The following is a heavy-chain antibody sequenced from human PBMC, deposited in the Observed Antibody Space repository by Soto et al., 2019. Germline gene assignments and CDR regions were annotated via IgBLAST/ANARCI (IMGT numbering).Heavy chain of an antibody. CDR2: ISGSGVST. D-gene: IGHD6-13*01. J-gene: IGHJ4*02. CDR3: ARRGPGTYFDY. CDR1: GGSVRSSTYY. V-gene: IGHV3-23*01. Sequence: ETLSLTCTVSGGSVRSSTYYWGWIRQSPGKGLEWVSAISGSGVSTYYADSVKGRFTISRDNSKNTLYLQMNSLRAEDTAVYYCARRGPGTYFDYWGQGTLVTVSS.